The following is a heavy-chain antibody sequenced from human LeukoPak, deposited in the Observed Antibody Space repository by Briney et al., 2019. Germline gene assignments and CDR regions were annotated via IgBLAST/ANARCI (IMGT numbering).Heavy chain of an antibody. CDR1: GFTFSSYA. CDR3: AKGNGIVGATTFDY. V-gene: IGHV3-23*01. Sequence: GASLRLSCAASGFTFSSYAMSWVRQAPGKGLEWVSAISGSGGSTYYADSVKGRFTISRDNSKNTLYLQMNSLRAEGTAVYYCAKGNGIVGATTFDYWGQGTLVTVSS. J-gene: IGHJ4*02. CDR2: ISGSGGST. D-gene: IGHD1-26*01.